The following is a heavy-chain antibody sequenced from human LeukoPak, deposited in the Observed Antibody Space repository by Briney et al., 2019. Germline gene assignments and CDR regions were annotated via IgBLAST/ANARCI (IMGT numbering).Heavy chain of an antibody. CDR2: IGTAGDT. Sequence: PGGSLRLSCAASGFTFSSYDMHWVRQATGKGLEWVSAIGTAGDTYYPGSVKGRFTISRENAKNSLYLQMNSLRAGDTAVYYCARGDCSSTSCYFAVHSDAFDIWGQGTMVTVSS. CDR3: ARGDCSSTSCYFAVHSDAFDI. D-gene: IGHD2-2*01. V-gene: IGHV3-13*01. J-gene: IGHJ3*02. CDR1: GFTFSSYD.